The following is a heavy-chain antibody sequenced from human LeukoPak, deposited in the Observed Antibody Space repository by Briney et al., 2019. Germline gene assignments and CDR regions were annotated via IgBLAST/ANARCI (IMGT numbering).Heavy chain of an antibody. CDR1: GYTFTVYY. J-gene: IGHJ4*02. CDR3: ARGPYYDFWSGYYAVY. V-gene: IGHV1-2*02. Sequence: GASVSASYKASGYTFTVYYMHWVRQAPGQGREGVGWNNPNSGGTNYAQKFQGRVTMTRDTSISTAYMELSSLRSDDAAVYYCARGPYYDFWSGYYAVYWGQGALVTVAS. D-gene: IGHD3-3*01. CDR2: NNPNSGGT.